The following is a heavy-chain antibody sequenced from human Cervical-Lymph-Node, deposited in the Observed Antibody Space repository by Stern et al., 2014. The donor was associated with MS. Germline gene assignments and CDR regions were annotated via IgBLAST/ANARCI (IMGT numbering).Heavy chain of an antibody. D-gene: IGHD2-2*01. CDR3: ARLDPAYYFDY. CDR1: GGTFSSNA. Sequence: VQLVESGAEVKKPGSSVKVSCKTSGGTFSSNAINWVRQAPGQGLEWMGGIIPLFGTANFAQKFQGRVTITADESTSTAYMELSSLRSEDTAVYYCARLDPAYYFDYWGQGTLVTVSS. CDR2: IIPLFGTA. V-gene: IGHV1-69*01. J-gene: IGHJ4*02.